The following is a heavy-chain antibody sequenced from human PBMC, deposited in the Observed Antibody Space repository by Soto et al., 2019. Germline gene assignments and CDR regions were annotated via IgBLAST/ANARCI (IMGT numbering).Heavy chain of an antibody. V-gene: IGHV3-23*01. Sequence: PGGSLSLSYAASGFTFSSYAMSWVRQAPGKGLEWVSAISGSGGSTYYADSVKGRFTISRDNSKNTLYLQMNSLRAEDTAMYFCTRAERFPRSWFDPWGQGTQVTVSS. CDR1: GFTFSSYA. J-gene: IGHJ5*02. CDR3: TRAERFPRSWFDP. D-gene: IGHD3-10*01. CDR2: ISGSGGST.